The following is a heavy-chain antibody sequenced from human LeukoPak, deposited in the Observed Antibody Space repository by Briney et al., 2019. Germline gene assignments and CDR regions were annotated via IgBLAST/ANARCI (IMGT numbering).Heavy chain of an antibody. J-gene: IGHJ4*02. CDR2: IRYDGSEI. V-gene: IGHV3-7*01. CDR3: ATRNNFEY. CDR1: GFTSFSGQW. Sequence: PGGSLRLHCTVCGFTSFSGQWMSWVGQDPGNGLEWVANIRYDGSEIGYGESVEGRFIISRDNSKNSVYLQMNSLRAEDTGVYYCATRNNFEYWGQGTLVTVSS.